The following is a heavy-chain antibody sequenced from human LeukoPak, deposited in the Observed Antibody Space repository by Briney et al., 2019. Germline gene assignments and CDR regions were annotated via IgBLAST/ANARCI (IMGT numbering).Heavy chain of an antibody. J-gene: IGHJ4*02. V-gene: IGHV1-18*04. Sequence: ASVKVSCKASGYTFSSYGISWVRQAPGQGLEWMGWISAYDGDTNYVQNLQGRVTMATDTSTSTAYMELRSLRSDDTAVYYCARIAEYHLARHFDYWGQGTLVTVSS. CDR1: GYTFSSYG. CDR2: ISAYDGDT. CDR3: ARIAEYHLARHFDY. D-gene: IGHD6-13*01.